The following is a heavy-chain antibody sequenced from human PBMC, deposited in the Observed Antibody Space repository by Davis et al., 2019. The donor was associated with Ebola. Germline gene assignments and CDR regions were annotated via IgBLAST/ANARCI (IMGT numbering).Heavy chain of an antibody. J-gene: IGHJ6*03. D-gene: IGHD6-19*01. Sequence: PGGSLRLSCAASGFTFSSYGMHWVRQAPGKGLEWVAFIRYDGSNKYYADSVKGRFTISRDNSKNTLYLQMNSLRAEDTAVYYCAKDGWLAAINYYYYYMDVWGKGTTVTVSS. CDR2: IRYDGSNK. V-gene: IGHV3-30*02. CDR1: GFTFSSYG. CDR3: AKDGWLAAINYYYYYMDV.